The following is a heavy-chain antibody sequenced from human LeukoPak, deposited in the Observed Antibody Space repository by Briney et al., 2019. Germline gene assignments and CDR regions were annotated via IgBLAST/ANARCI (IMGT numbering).Heavy chain of an antibody. CDR2: IYHSGNT. V-gene: IGHV4-38-2*02. CDR1: GYSISSGYY. J-gene: IGHJ4*02. D-gene: IGHD6-19*01. CDR3: ARVGGYSSGWYDY. Sequence: SETLSLTCTVSGYSISSGYYWGWIRQPPGKGLEWIGSIYHSGNTYYNPSLKSRVTISVDTSKNQFSLKLSSVTAADTAVYYCARVGGYSSGWYDYWGQGTLVTVSP.